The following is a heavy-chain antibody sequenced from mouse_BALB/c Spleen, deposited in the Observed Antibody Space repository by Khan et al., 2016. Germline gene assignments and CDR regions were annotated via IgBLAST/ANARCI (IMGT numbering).Heavy chain of an antibody. Sequence: EVKLEESGPGLVKPSQSLSLTCTVTGFSITSDYAWNWIRQFPGNKLEWMGYISYSGSTSYNPSLKSRISITRDTSKNQFFLQLNSVTTEDTATYYCARLGYGVAYWGHGTLVTVSP. CDR3: ARLGYGVAY. CDR2: ISYSGST. D-gene: IGHD3-1*01. V-gene: IGHV3-2*02. J-gene: IGHJ3*01. CDR1: GFSITSDYA.